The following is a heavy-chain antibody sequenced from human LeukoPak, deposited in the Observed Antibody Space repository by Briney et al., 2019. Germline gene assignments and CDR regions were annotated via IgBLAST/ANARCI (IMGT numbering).Heavy chain of an antibody. CDR2: IYWDDDK. V-gene: IGHV2-5*02. J-gene: IGHJ5*02. D-gene: IGHD3-10*01. CDR1: GFSLSTSGVG. CDR3: ARRPITMVRGVIIVRDNWFDP. Sequence: SGPTLVNPTQTLTLTCTFSGFSLSTSGVGVGWIRQPPGKALEWLALIYWDDDKRYSPSLKSRLTITKDTSKNQVVLTMTNMDPVDTATYYCARRPITMVRGVIIVRDNWFDPWGQGTLVTVSS.